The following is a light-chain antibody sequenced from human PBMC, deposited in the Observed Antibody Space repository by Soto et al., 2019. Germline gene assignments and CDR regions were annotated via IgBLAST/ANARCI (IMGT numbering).Light chain of an antibody. V-gene: IGKV1-33*01. Sequence: DIQMTQSPSSLSASVGDRVTITCQASQDIRNYLNWYQQKPGKAPKLLIYDASNLETGVPSRFSGSGSGTDFTFTISSLQPEDIATYYCQQYDKLPPLTFGGGTKVEIK. J-gene: IGKJ4*01. CDR3: QQYDKLPPLT. CDR2: DAS. CDR1: QDIRNY.